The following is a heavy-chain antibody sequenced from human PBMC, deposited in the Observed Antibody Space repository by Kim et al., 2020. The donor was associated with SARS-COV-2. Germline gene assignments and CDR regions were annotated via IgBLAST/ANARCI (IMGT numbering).Heavy chain of an antibody. V-gene: IGHV1-46*03. Sequence: YAQKFQGRVTMTRDTSTSTVYMELSSLRSEDTAVYYCASGDIVVVTAMVHWGQGTLVTVSS. J-gene: IGHJ4*02. D-gene: IGHD2-21*02. CDR3: ASGDIVVVTAMVH.